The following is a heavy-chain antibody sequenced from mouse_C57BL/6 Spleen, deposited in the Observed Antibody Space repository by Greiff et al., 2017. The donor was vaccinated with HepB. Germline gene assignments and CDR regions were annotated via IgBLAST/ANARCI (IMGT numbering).Heavy chain of an antibody. V-gene: IGHV5-6*01. D-gene: IGHD2-3*01. Sequence: EVHLVESGGDLVKPGGSLKLSCAASGFTFSSYGMSWVRQTPDKRLEWVATISSGGSYTYYPDSVKGRFTISRDNAKNTLYLQMSSLKSEDTAMYYCARPYDGYYVGYFDVWGTGTTVTVSS. CDR2: ISSGGSYT. CDR3: ARPYDGYYVGYFDV. J-gene: IGHJ1*03. CDR1: GFTFSSYG.